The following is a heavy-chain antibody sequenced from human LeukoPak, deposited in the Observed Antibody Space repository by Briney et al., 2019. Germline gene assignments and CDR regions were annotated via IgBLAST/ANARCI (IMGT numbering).Heavy chain of an antibody. D-gene: IGHD4-11*01. V-gene: IGHV4-59*02. CDR1: GDSVSSHY. Sequence: PSETLSLTCTVSGDSVSSHYWSWIRQPPGKGLEWIAYVYYTGTSNYNPSLKRRVTISIDTSKNQFSLKLISVTAADTAVYYCARYSNHVDYFDSWGQGTLVTASS. CDR2: VYYTGTS. CDR3: ARYSNHVDYFDS. J-gene: IGHJ4*02.